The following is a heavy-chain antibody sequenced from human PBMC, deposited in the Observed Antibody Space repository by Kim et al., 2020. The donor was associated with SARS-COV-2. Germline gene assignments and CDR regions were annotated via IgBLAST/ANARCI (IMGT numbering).Heavy chain of an antibody. CDR1: GYTVTYRF. V-gene: IGHV1-45*02. J-gene: IGHJ6*02. Sequence: SVKVSCKASGYTVTYRFLHWVRQAPGQALEWMGWITPFNGNTNYAQKFQDRVTITGDRSMNTAYMELSGLRSEDTGMYYCVTCLAAAGPSYAMDVWGQGTTVTVS. CDR3: VTCLAAAGPSYAMDV. CDR2: ITPFNGNT. D-gene: IGHD6-13*01.